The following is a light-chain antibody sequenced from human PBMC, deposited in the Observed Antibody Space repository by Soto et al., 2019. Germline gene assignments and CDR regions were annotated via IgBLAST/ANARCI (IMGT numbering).Light chain of an antibody. V-gene: IGKV3D-15*01. Sequence: EIVLTQSPATLSLSPGERATLSCRASQSLSKSLVWYQQKPGQAPRLLIDGASNRATGIPARFSGSGSGAEFTLTISSLQSEDFAVYFCQQYNNWPPGRTFGQGTKVDIK. CDR1: QSLSKS. CDR3: QQYNNWPPGRT. CDR2: GAS. J-gene: IGKJ1*01.